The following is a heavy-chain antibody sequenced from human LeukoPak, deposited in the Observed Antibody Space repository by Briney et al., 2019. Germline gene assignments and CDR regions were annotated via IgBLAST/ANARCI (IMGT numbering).Heavy chain of an antibody. CDR1: GFTFTTYS. CDR2: ISGSGGST. Sequence: PGGSLRLSCAASGFTFTTYSMNWVRQAPGKGLEWVSAISGSGGSTYYADSVKGRFTISRDNSKNTLYLQMNSLRAEDTAVYYCAKTPVGFVVVTAMPYFDYWGQGTLVTVSS. CDR3: AKTPVGFVVVTAMPYFDY. V-gene: IGHV3-23*01. J-gene: IGHJ4*02. D-gene: IGHD2-21*02.